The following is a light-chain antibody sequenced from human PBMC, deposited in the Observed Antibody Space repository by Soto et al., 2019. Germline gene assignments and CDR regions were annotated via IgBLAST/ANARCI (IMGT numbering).Light chain of an antibody. CDR1: SSNIGNNL. V-gene: IGLV1-51*01. CDR3: GTWDSSLSSGV. Sequence: QSALTQPPSVSAAPGQKVTISCSGSSSNIGNNLVSWYQQLPGTAPKLLIYDINKRPSGIPDRFSGSKSGTSATLGITGLQTGDEADYYCGTWDSSLSSGVFGGGTKLTVL. CDR2: DIN. J-gene: IGLJ3*02.